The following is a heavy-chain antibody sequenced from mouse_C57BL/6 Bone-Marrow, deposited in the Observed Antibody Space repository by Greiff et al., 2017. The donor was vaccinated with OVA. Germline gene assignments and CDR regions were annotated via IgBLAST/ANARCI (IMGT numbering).Heavy chain of an antibody. J-gene: IGHJ4*01. CDR1: GYTFTSYW. D-gene: IGHD1-1*01. CDR2: IHPYSGST. CDR3: ARWAYYYGISYYYCAMDY. V-gene: IGHV1-64*01. Sequence: QVQLQQPGAELVKPGASVKLSCKASGYTFTSYWMHWVKQRPGQGLEWIGMIHPYSGSTNYNEKFKSKATLTVDKSSSTAYMQLSSLTSEDSAVYYCARWAYYYGISYYYCAMDYWGQGTSVTVSA.